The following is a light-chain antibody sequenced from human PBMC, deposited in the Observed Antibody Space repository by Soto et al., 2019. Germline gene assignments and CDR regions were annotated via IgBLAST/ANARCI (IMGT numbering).Light chain of an antibody. Sequence: EIVLTQSPGTLSLSPGERATLSCRASQSVSSSYLAWYQQKPGQAPRLLIYGASSRATGIPDRFSGSGSGTDFTLTISSQEPEDFTVYYCQQYGSSRLTFGGGTKVEIK. CDR1: QSVSSSY. J-gene: IGKJ4*01. CDR2: GAS. CDR3: QQYGSSRLT. V-gene: IGKV3-20*01.